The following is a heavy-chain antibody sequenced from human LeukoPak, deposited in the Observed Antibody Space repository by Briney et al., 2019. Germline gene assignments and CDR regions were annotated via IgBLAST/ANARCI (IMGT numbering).Heavy chain of an antibody. D-gene: IGHD5-24*01. CDR3: ARDVGDGYNNRDFDY. CDR1: GFSFSDYY. CDR2: ISSSGSTI. J-gene: IGHJ4*02. V-gene: IGHV3-11*04. Sequence: GGSLRLSCAASGFSFSDYYMSWIRQAPGKGLEWVSYISSSGSTIYYVDSVKGRFTISRDNAKNSLYLQMNSLRAEDTAVYYCARDVGDGYNNRDFDYWGQGTLVTVSS.